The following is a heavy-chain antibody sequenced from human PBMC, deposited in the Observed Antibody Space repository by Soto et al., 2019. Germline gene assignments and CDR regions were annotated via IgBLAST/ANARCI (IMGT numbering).Heavy chain of an antibody. D-gene: IGHD3-10*01. CDR2: ISYDGSNK. J-gene: IGHJ4*02. V-gene: IGHV3-30*18. CDR3: AKDPALIWFGELLSPDY. CDR1: GFTFSSYG. Sequence: PGGSLRLSCAASGFTFSSYGMHWVRQAPGKGLEWVAVISYDGSNKYYADSVKGRFTISRDNSKNTLYLQMNSLRAEDTAVYYCAKDPALIWFGELLSPDYWGQGTLVTVS.